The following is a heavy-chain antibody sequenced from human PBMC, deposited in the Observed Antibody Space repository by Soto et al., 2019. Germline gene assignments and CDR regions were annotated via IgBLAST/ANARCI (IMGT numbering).Heavy chain of an antibody. CDR1: GGTFSSYA. Sequence: QVQRVQSGAEVKKPGSSVKVSCKASGGTFSSYAISWVRQAPGQGLEWMGAIIPIFSTANYAQKFQGRVTITADESTSTAYMELSSLRSEDTAVYYCARGAWSGSYYYYYGMDVWGQGTTVTVSS. J-gene: IGHJ6*02. V-gene: IGHV1-69*01. CDR2: IIPIFSTA. CDR3: ARGAWSGSYYYYYGMDV. D-gene: IGHD3-3*01.